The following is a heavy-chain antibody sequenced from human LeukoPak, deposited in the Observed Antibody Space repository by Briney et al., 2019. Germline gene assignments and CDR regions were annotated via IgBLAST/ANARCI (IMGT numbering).Heavy chain of an antibody. D-gene: IGHD6-25*01. V-gene: IGHV3-53*01. Sequence: GGSLRLSCAASGFTVSSNYMSWVRQAPGKGPEWVSVIYSGGSTYYADSVKGRFTISRDNSKNTLYLQMNSLRAEDTAVYYCARSQQRLFDYWGQGTLVTVSS. CDR3: ARSQQRLFDY. J-gene: IGHJ4*02. CDR1: GFTVSSNY. CDR2: IYSGGST.